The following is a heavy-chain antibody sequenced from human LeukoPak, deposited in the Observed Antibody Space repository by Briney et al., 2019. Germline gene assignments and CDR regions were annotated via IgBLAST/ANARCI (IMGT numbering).Heavy chain of an antibody. J-gene: IGHJ6*02. CDR1: GFTFSTYT. V-gene: IGHV3-21*01. Sequence: GGSLRPSCAASGFTFSTYTMNWVRQAPGKGLAWVSPISSTSSHISYADSVQGRFTISRDNAKNSLYLQMNSLRDEDTAVYYCARSRGLDVWGQGTTVTVSS. CDR2: ISSTSSHI. CDR3: ARSRGLDV. D-gene: IGHD1-26*01.